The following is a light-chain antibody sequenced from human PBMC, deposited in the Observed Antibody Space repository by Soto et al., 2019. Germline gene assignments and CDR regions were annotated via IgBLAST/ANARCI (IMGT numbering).Light chain of an antibody. CDR2: EVS. J-gene: IGLJ2*01. CDR3: SAYTSSNTLV. CDR1: SSDVGAYNY. V-gene: IGLV2-14*01. Sequence: QSALTQPASVSGSPGQSITISCTGNSSDVGAYNYVSWYQQHPGKAPKLMIFEVSDRPSGVSNRFSGSKSGNTASLTISGLQAEDEADYYCSAYTSSNTLVFCGGTKLTVL.